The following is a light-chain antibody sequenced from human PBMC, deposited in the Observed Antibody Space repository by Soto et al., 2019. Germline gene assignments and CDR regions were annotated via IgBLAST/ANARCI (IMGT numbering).Light chain of an antibody. J-gene: IGLJ2*01. CDR1: SSDIGDYNF. CDR2: DVS. V-gene: IGLV2-14*01. CDR3: NSYRSSSAYVV. Sequence: QSVLTQPASVSGSPGQSITISCTGTSSDIGDYNFVSWYQQHPGKAPKLMIYDVSNRPSGVSNRFSGSKSGNTASLTISGLQAEDEADYYCNSYRSSSAYVVFGGGTKVTVL.